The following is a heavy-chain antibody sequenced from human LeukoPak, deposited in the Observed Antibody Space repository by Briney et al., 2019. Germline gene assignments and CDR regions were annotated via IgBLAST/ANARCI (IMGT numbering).Heavy chain of an antibody. V-gene: IGHV3-23*01. D-gene: IGHD2-2*01. CDR1: GFTVTDYV. Sequence: GGSLTLSCAASGFTVTDYVMTWVRQAPGQGLDWVSAISGSGGSTYYADSVKGRFTISRDNSKNTLYLQMNSLRAEDTDVYDCAKDIVVVPARYMDVWGKGTTVTISS. J-gene: IGHJ6*03. CDR2: ISGSGGST. CDR3: AKDIVVVPARYMDV.